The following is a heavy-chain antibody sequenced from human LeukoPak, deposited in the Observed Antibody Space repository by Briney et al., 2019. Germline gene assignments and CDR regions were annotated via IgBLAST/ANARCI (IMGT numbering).Heavy chain of an antibody. CDR1: GFTFSSYG. CDR2: ISYDGSNK. D-gene: IGHD3-22*01. V-gene: IGHV3-30*18. CDR3: AKDREVYYYDSSGPDY. J-gene: IGHJ4*02. Sequence: PGGSLRLSCAASGFTFSSYGMHWVRQAPGKGLEWVAVISYDGSNKYYADSVKGRFTISRDSSKNTLYLQMNSLRAEDTAVYYCAKDREVYYYDSSGPDYWGQGTLVTVSS.